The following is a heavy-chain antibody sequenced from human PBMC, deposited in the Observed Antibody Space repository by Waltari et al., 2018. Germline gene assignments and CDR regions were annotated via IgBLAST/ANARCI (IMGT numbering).Heavy chain of an antibody. CDR1: GFTFDDYA. V-gene: IGHV3-9*01. CDR3: ARDTSSWPGSFDY. Sequence: EVQLVESGGTLVQPGRSLRLSCAASGFTFDDYAMHWVRQAPGKGLGWVSRVSWNSGSIGYADSVKGRFIISRDNAKNSLYLQMNSLRAEDTAVYYCARDTSSWPGSFDYWGQGTLVTVSS. J-gene: IGHJ4*02. D-gene: IGHD2-15*01. CDR2: VSWNSGSI.